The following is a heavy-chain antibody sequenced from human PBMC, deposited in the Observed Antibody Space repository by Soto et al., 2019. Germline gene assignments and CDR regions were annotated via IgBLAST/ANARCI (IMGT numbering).Heavy chain of an antibody. V-gene: IGHV1-18*01. CDR2: ISNYNGNA. D-gene: IGHD2-21*02. CDR3: ARGDGFFGY. J-gene: IGHJ4*02. CDR1: GYTFASHG. Sequence: QVQLVQSGAEVKKPGASVQVSCKASGYTFASHGVTWVRQAPGQGLEWMGWISNYNGNANYAQKFQGRVTMTTDTSTRTVYMELRSLRSDDSAVYYCARGDGFFGYWGQGTLVTVSS.